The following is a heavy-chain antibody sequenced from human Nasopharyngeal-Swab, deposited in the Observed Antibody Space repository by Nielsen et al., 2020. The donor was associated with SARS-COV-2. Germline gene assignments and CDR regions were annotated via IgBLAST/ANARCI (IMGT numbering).Heavy chain of an antibody. CDR1: GGSISSYY. J-gene: IGHJ4*02. CDR3: ARGNYVWGSYRSDY. Sequence: SETLSLTCTVSGGSISSYYWSWIRQPQGKGLEWIGYIFYSGSTNYKPPLKSRVTISVDTSKNQFSLKLSSVTAADTAVYYCARGNYVWGSYRSDYWGQGTLVTVSS. D-gene: IGHD3-16*02. CDR2: IFYSGST. V-gene: IGHV4-59*01.